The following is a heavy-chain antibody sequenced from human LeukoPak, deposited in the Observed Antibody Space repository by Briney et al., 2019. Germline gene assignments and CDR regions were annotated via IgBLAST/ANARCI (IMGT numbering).Heavy chain of an antibody. V-gene: IGHV1-46*01. D-gene: IGHD6-19*01. CDR3: ARDPGIAVAGTSYFDY. Sequence: ASVKVSFKASGYTFTSYYMHWVRQAPGQGLEWMGIINPSGGSTSYAQKFQGRVTMTRDTSTSTVYMELSSLRSEDTAVYYCARDPGIAVAGTSYFDYWGQGTLVTVSS. J-gene: IGHJ4*02. CDR2: INPSGGST. CDR1: GYTFTSYY.